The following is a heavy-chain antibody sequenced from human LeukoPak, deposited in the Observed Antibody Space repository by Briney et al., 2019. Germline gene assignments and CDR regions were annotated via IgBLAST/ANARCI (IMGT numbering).Heavy chain of an antibody. Sequence: PSETLSLTCTVSGGSISSSSYYWGWIRQPPGKGLEWIGSIYYSGSTYYNPSLKSRVTISVDTSKNQFSLELSSVTAADTAVYYCARQSYYGSGSYHGWFDPWGQGTLVTVSS. CDR2: IYYSGST. CDR3: ARQSYYGSGSYHGWFDP. D-gene: IGHD3-10*01. V-gene: IGHV4-39*01. CDR1: GGSISSSSYY. J-gene: IGHJ5*02.